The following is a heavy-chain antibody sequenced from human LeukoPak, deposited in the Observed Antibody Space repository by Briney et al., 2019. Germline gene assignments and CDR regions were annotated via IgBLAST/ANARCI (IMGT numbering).Heavy chain of an antibody. CDR3: ARSQRSYEWELEAWDY. CDR1: GYTFTSYD. V-gene: IGHV1-8*03. J-gene: IGHJ4*02. Sequence: ASVKVSCKASGYTFTSYDINWVRQATGQGLEWMGWMNPNSGNTGYAQKFQGRVTITRNTSRSTAYMELSSLRSEDTAVYYCARSQRSYEWELEAWDYWGQGTLVTVSS. CDR2: MNPNSGNT. D-gene: IGHD1-26*01.